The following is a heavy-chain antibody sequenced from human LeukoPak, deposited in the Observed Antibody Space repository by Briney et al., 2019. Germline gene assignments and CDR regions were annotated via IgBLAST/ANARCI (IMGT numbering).Heavy chain of an antibody. CDR1: GFTFSSYE. Sequence: GGSLRLSCAASGFTFSSYEMNWVRQAPGKGLEWVSYISSSGSTIYYADSVKGRFTISRDNSKNSLYLQMNSLRAEDTALYYCAKEDPGYYMDVWGKGTTVTVSS. CDR2: ISSSGSTI. CDR3: AKEDPGYYMDV. V-gene: IGHV3-48*03. J-gene: IGHJ6*03. D-gene: IGHD3-10*01.